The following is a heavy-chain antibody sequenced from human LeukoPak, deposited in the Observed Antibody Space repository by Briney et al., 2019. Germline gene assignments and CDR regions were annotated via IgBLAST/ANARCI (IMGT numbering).Heavy chain of an antibody. V-gene: IGHV4-4*07. CDR2: VSSSGTT. D-gene: IGHD6-13*01. CDR1: GASITSYF. J-gene: IGHJ4*02. Sequence: PSETLSLTCTVSGASITSYFWHWIRHPAGKGLEWIGRVSSSGTTNYNPSLRSRVTMSVDTSKNQFSLNLNSVIAADTAVYYCARQEISSSYHGLDYWGQGTLVTVSS. CDR3: ARQEISSSYHGLDY.